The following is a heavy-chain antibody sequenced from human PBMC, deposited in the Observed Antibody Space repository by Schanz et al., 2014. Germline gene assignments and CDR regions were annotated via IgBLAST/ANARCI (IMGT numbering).Heavy chain of an antibody. CDR1: GFSFSSYA. Sequence: EVQLLESGGGLVEPGGSLRLSCAASGFSFSSYAMGWVRQARGKGLEWVSALSEGGGGTHYADSVRGRFTISRDNAENTLFLQMNSLRAEDTAVYYCARIGGSVFDYWAQGTLVTVSS. CDR2: LSEGGGGT. J-gene: IGHJ4*02. D-gene: IGHD3-10*01. V-gene: IGHV3-23*01. CDR3: ARIGGSVFDY.